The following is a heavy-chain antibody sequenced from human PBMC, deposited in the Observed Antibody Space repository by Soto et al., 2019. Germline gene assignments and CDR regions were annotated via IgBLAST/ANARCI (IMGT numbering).Heavy chain of an antibody. CDR2: IDWDDDK. CDR3: ARITTMARGGTDV. J-gene: IGHJ6*02. D-gene: IGHD3-10*01. V-gene: IGHV2-70*04. CDR1: GFSLSTSGMR. Sequence: SGPTLVNPTQTLTLTCTFSGFSLSTSGMRVSWIRQPPGKALEWLARIDWDDDKFYSTSLKTRLTISKDTSKNQVVLTMTNMDPVDTATYYCARITTMARGGTDVWGQGTTVTVS.